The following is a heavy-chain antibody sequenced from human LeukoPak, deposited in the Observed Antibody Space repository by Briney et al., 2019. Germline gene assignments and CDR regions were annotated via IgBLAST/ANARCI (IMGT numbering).Heavy chain of an antibody. Sequence: GESLKISCKGSGYSFTNYWIGWVRQLPGKGLEWMGIIYPGVSETRYSPSFQGQVTISADKSISTAYLQWSSLKASDTAMYYCARLEDYSPDYWGQGTLVTVSS. CDR3: ARLEDYSPDY. V-gene: IGHV5-51*01. D-gene: IGHD2-15*01. J-gene: IGHJ4*02. CDR2: IYPGVSET. CDR1: GYSFTNYW.